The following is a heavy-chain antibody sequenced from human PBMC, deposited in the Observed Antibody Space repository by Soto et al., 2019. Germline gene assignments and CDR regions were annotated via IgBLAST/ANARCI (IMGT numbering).Heavy chain of an antibody. CDR1: GGSISSSSYY. V-gene: IGHV4-39*01. D-gene: IGHD6-13*01. Sequence: QLQLQESGPGLVKPSETLSLTCTVSGGSISSSSYYWGWIRQPPGKGLEWIGSIYYSGSTYYNPSLKSRVTISVDTSKNQFSLKLSSVTAADTAVYYCAAPLGSSWYDYYYGMDVWGQGTTVTVSS. CDR2: IYYSGST. J-gene: IGHJ6*02. CDR3: AAPLGSSWYDYYYGMDV.